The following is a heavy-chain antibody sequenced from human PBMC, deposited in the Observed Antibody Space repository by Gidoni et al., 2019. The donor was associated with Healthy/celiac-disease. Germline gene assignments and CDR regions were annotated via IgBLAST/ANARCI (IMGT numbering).Heavy chain of an antibody. J-gene: IGHJ4*02. D-gene: IGHD5-18*01. CDR1: GFTFSSYA. CDR3: ARDARIQLWLDKPDY. V-gene: IGHV3-30-3*01. CDR2: ISYDGSNK. Sequence: QVQLVESGGGVVQPGRSLRLSCAASGFTFSSYAMHWVRQAPGKGLEWVAVISYDGSNKYYADSVKGRFTISRDNSKNTLYLQMNSLRAEDTAVYYCARDARIQLWLDKPDYWGQGTLVTVSS.